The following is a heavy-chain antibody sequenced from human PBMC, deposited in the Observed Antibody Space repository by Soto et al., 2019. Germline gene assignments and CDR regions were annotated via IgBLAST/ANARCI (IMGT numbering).Heavy chain of an antibody. D-gene: IGHD2-2*01. CDR1: GFTFNSYV. CDR2: ISYDGSNK. CDR3: AKGMGYQLLFYYYGMDV. J-gene: IGHJ6*02. V-gene: IGHV3-30*18. Sequence: LRLSCAASGFTFNSYVMSWVRQAPGKGLEWVAVISYDGSNKYYADSVKGRFTISRDNSKNTLYLQMNSLRAEDTAVYYCAKGMGYQLLFYYYGMDVWGQGTTVTVSS.